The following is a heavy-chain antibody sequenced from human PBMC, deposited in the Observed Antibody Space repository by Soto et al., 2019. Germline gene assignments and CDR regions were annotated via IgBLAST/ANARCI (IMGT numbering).Heavy chain of an antibody. Sequence: SETLSLTCTVSGGSISSYYWSWIRQPPGKGLEWIGYIYYSGSTNYNPSLKSRVTISVDTSKNQFSLKLSSVTAADTAVYYCARLSARITMVRGVNDAFDIWGQGTMVTVSS. CDR1: GGSISSYY. V-gene: IGHV4-59*08. J-gene: IGHJ3*02. CDR2: IYYSGST. D-gene: IGHD3-10*01. CDR3: ARLSARITMVRGVNDAFDI.